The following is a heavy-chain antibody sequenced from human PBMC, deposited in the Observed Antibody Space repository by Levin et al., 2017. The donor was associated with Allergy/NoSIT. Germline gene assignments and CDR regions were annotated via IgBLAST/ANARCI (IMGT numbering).Heavy chain of an antibody. Sequence: GGSLRLSCAASGFTFSSYWMTWVRQAPGKGLEWVANINQDGSDKCYVDSVRGRFTVSRDNAKNSLYLQMNSLRAEDTAVYYCARDTFGSPRGLTIYWGQGTLVTVSS. D-gene: IGHD3-16*01. CDR3: ARDTFGSPRGLTIY. V-gene: IGHV3-7*01. J-gene: IGHJ4*02. CDR2: INQDGSDK. CDR1: GFTFSSYW.